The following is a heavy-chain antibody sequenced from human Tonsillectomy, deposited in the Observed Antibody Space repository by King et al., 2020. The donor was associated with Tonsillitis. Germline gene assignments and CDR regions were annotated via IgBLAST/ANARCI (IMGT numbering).Heavy chain of an antibody. CDR1: GFTFSNYW. Sequence: VQLVESGGGLVQPGGSLRLSCAASGFTFSNYWMHCVRQAPGRGLVGVSRINGDVCSTSYADSVGGRVTPSRDNAKNTLYLQLSSLSGEDTAVYYCARGPHYSSSWYDYWGQGTLVTVSS. D-gene: IGHD6-13*01. CDR3: ARGPHYSSSWYDY. J-gene: IGHJ4*02. CDR2: INGDVCST. V-gene: IGHV3-74*01.